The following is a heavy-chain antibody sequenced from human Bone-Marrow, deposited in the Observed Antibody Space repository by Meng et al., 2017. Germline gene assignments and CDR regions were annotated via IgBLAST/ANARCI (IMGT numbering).Heavy chain of an antibody. CDR2: INHSGST. V-gene: IGHV4-34*01. Sequence: QTRSLTCAVYGGSFSGYYWSWIRQPPGKGLEWIGEINHSGSTNYNPSLKSRVTISVDTSKNQFSLKLSSVTAADTAVYYCARRAFGMDVWGQGTTVTVSS. J-gene: IGHJ6*02. CDR1: GGSFSGYY. D-gene: IGHD3-3*02. CDR3: ARRAFGMDV.